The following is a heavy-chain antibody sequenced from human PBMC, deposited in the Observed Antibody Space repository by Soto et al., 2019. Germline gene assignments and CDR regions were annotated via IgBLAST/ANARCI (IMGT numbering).Heavy chain of an antibody. J-gene: IGHJ3*02. CDR3: ARESPALRYFDWLLYSPSPDI. CDR1: GYTFTSYG. V-gene: IGHV1-18*01. D-gene: IGHD3-9*01. Sequence: QVQLVQSGAEVKKPGASVKVSCKASGYTFTSYGISWVRQAPGQGLEWMGWISAYNGNTNYAQKLQGRVTMTTDTSTCTAYMELRSLRSDDTAVYYCARESPALRYFDWLLYSPSPDIWGQGTMVTVSS. CDR2: ISAYNGNT.